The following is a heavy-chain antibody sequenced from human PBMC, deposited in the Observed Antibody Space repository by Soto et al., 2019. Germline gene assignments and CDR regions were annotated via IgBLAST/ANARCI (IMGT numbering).Heavy chain of an antibody. Sequence: QLQLQESGPGLVKPSETLSLTCTVSGGSISSSSYYWGWIRQPPGKGLEWIGSIYYSGSTYYNPSLKSRVTISVDTSKNQFSLKLSSVTAADTAVYYCARHRITAMVYYFDYWGQGTLVTVSS. J-gene: IGHJ4*02. CDR2: IYYSGST. CDR1: GGSISSSSYY. V-gene: IGHV4-39*01. CDR3: ARHRITAMVYYFDY. D-gene: IGHD5-18*01.